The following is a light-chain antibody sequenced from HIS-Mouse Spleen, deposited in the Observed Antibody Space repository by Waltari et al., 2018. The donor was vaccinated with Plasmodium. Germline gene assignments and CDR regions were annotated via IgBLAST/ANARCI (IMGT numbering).Light chain of an antibody. CDR3: QQYGSSPIT. V-gene: IGKV3-20*01. CDR1: QSVSSSY. CDR2: GAS. J-gene: IGKJ5*01. Sequence: EIVMTQSPATLSLSPGERATLSCRASQSVSSSYLSWYQQKPGQAPMLLIYGASTRATGIPARFSGSGSGTDFTLTISRLEPEDFAVYYCQQYGSSPITFGQGTRLEIK.